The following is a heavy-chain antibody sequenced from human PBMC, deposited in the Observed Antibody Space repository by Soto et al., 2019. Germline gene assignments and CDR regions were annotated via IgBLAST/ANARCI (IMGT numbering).Heavy chain of an antibody. Sequence: GESLKIDGKGPGHIFNNHWSGWVLQTPWKGLEWMGLIFTRDSETKTSPSFQGHVSFSVDNSINTLYLQWASLKNADTGMYFCARGYYDSGHGYDLWGQGTQVTVSS. CDR3: ARGYYDSGHGYDL. V-gene: IGHV5-51*01. J-gene: IGHJ5*02. CDR2: IFTRDSET. D-gene: IGHD3-10*01. CDR1: GHIFNNHW.